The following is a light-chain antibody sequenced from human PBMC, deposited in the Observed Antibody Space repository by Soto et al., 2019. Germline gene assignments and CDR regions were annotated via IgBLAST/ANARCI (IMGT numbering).Light chain of an antibody. CDR2: GAS. Sequence: EIVLTQSPGTLSLSPGDRATLSCRASQSVTGSYLAWYQHKPGQAPSLLIYGASSRATGIPNRFSGSGSGTDFTLTISRLEPEDFAVYYCQQCGTSPRSFGQGTKVDIK. CDR3: QQCGTSPRS. CDR1: QSVTGSY. V-gene: IGKV3-20*01. J-gene: IGKJ1*01.